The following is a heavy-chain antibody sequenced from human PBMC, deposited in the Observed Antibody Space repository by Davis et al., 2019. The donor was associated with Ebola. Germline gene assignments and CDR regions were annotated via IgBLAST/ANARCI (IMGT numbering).Heavy chain of an antibody. Sequence: GGSLRLSCAASGFTFSDSPIHWVRQASGKGLEWVGRVRARSKNYFTGYAASVKGRFFISRDDSKNTAYLQMNGLKAEDTALYYCTTPGGQDSGYDVFDIWGQGTMVTVSS. D-gene: IGHD5-12*01. J-gene: IGHJ3*02. V-gene: IGHV3-73*01. CDR1: GFTFSDSP. CDR3: TTPGGQDSGYDVFDI. CDR2: VRARSKNYFT.